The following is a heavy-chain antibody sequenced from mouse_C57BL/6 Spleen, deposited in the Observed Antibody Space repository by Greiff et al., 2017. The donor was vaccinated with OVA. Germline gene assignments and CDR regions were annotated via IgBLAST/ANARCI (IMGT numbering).Heavy chain of an antibody. V-gene: IGHV1-22*01. J-gene: IGHJ3*01. CDR1: GYTFTDYN. CDR3: EPANFDMAY. CDR2: INPNNGDT. D-gene: IGHD3-3*01. Sequence: VQLQQSGPELVKPGASVKMSCKASGYTFTDYNMHWVKQRHGKSLEWIGYINPNNGDTSYKEKFKGQATLTENKSTSTAYMELRRLTSEESAVDYSEPANFDMAYWGKGTLVTVSA.